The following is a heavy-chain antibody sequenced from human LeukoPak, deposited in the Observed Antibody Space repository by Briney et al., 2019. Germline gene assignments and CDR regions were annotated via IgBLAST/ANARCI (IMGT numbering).Heavy chain of an antibody. D-gene: IGHD1-26*01. Sequence: ASVKVSCKASGYTFTGYYMHWVRQAPGQGLEWMGWINPNSGGTNYAQKFQGRVTMTRDTSISTAYMELSRLRSDDTAVYYCARLYSRSYYHYYYYMDVWGKGTTVTISS. J-gene: IGHJ6*03. CDR3: ARLYSRSYYHYYYYMDV. V-gene: IGHV1-2*02. CDR1: GYTFTGYY. CDR2: INPNSGGT.